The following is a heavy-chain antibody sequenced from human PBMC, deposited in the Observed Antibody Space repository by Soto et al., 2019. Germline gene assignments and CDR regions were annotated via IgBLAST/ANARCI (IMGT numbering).Heavy chain of an antibody. J-gene: IGHJ4*02. CDR2: INPNGGGR. Sequence: ASVKVSCKASGYTFTGFHIHWVRQAPGQGLEWMGWINPNGGGRNYAQKFQGWVTMTRDTSISTAYMELSRLKSDDTAVYYCARDYLVIPHRVIDYWGQGTLVTVSS. CDR3: ARDYLVIPHRVIDY. D-gene: IGHD2-15*01. V-gene: IGHV1-2*04. CDR1: GYTFTGFH.